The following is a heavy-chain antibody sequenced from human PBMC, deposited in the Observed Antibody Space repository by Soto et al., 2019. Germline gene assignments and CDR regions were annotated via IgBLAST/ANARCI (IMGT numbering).Heavy chain of an antibody. CDR2: IVPIYRTA. D-gene: IGHD6-13*01. CDR3: GRDIGSKLSSS. Sequence: QVQLVQSGAEVKKPGSSVKVSCKASGGTFSSYRINWVRQAPGQGLEWVGGIVPIYRTADYAQKFQGRVISTAVDSARTSYMELRRLKSQDTAVYYGGRDIGSKLSSSWGQGTLVTVAS. V-gene: IGHV1-69*01. CDR1: GGTFSSYR. J-gene: IGHJ4*02.